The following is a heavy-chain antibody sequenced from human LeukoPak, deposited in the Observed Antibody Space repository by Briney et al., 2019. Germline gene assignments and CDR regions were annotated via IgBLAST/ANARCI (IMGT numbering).Heavy chain of an antibody. CDR2: IRYDGTNK. CDR1: GFTFSSYA. D-gene: IGHD2-2*02. J-gene: IGHJ4*02. CDR3: AKDAIDTHPLYFDY. Sequence: PGGSLRLSCAASGFTFSSYAMSWVRQAPGKGLEWVTFIRYDGTNKYYADSVKGRFTISRDNSKNTMYLQMNSLRAEDTAVYFCAKDAIDTHPLYFDYWGQGTLVTVSS. V-gene: IGHV3-30*02.